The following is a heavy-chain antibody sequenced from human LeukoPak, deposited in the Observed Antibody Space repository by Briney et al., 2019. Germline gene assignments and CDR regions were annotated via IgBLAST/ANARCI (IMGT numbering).Heavy chain of an antibody. CDR1: GGSFSGYY. J-gene: IGHJ6*03. V-gene: IGHV4-34*01. Sequence: SETLSLTCAVYGGSFSGYYWSWIRQPPGKGLEWIGEINHSGSTNYNPSLKSRVTISVDTSKNQFSLKLSSVTAADTAVYYCARGAKAVAVAYHYYYMDVWGNGTTVTVSS. D-gene: IGHD6-19*01. CDR3: ARGAKAVAVAYHYYYMDV. CDR2: INHSGST.